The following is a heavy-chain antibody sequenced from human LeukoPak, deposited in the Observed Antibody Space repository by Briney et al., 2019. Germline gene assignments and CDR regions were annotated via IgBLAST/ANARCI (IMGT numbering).Heavy chain of an antibody. Sequence: SETLSLTCTVSGGSIRSYYWSWIRQPPGKGLEWIGYIYFSGSTSYNPSLKSRVTISVDRSKNQFSLKLSSAAAADTAVYYCARSYDTNFDYWGQGTLVTVSS. D-gene: IGHD3-3*01. CDR2: IYFSGST. CDR1: GGSIRSYY. V-gene: IGHV4-59*01. CDR3: ARSYDTNFDY. J-gene: IGHJ4*02.